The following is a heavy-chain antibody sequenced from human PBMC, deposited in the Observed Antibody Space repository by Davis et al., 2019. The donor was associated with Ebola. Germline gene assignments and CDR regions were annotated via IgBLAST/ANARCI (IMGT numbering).Heavy chain of an antibody. V-gene: IGHV3-21*01. J-gene: IGHJ6*02. Sequence: GESLKISCAASGFTFSSYSMNWVRQAPGKGLEWVSSISSSSSYIYYADSVKGRFTISRDNAKNSLYLQMNSLRAEDTAVYYCARAWGSGSYYYYGMDVWGQGTTVTVSS. CDR1: GFTFSSYS. CDR3: ARAWGSGSYYYYGMDV. D-gene: IGHD3-10*01. CDR2: ISSSSSYI.